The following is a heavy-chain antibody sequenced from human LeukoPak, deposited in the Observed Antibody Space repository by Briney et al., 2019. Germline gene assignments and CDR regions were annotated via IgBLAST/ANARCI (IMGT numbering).Heavy chain of an antibody. V-gene: IGHV4-30-2*01. CDR2: IYPRGST. Sequence: SETLSLTCAVSGGSISSGGYSWSWIRQPPGEGLEWIGYIYPRGSTYYNPSLKSRVILSLDKSANQFSLNLSSVTAADTAVYYCASFSPRAMGNYLDFWGQGTLVTVSS. D-gene: IGHD7-27*01. CDR3: ASFSPRAMGNYLDF. J-gene: IGHJ4*02. CDR1: GGSISSGGYS.